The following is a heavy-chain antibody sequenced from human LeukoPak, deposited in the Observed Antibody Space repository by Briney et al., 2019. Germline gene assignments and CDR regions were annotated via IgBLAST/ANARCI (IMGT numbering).Heavy chain of an antibody. J-gene: IGHJ4*02. CDR1: GFTFSSYA. D-gene: IGHD6-19*01. V-gene: IGHV3-30-3*01. Sequence: QAGTSLRLSCAASGFTFSSYAMHWVRQAPGXGLEWVAVISYDGSNKYYADSVEGRFTISRDNSKNTLYPQMNSLRAEDTAVYYCARDIVEGKKWLAHFDYWGQGTLVTVSS. CDR2: ISYDGSNK. CDR3: ARDIVEGKKWLAHFDY.